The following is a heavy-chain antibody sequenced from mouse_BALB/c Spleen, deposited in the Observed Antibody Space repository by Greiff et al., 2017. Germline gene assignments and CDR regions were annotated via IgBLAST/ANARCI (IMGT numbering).Heavy chain of an antibody. CDR1: GFTFSSFG. Sequence: EVKLMESGGGLVQPGGSRKLSCAASGFTFSSFGMHWVRQAPEKGLEWVAYISSGSSTIYYADTVKGRFTISRDNPKNTLFLQMTSLRSEDTAMYYCARSGTVTRYWYFDVWGAGTTVTVSS. D-gene: IGHD2-10*02. CDR2: ISSGSSTI. V-gene: IGHV5-17*02. CDR3: ARSGTVTRYWYFDV. J-gene: IGHJ1*01.